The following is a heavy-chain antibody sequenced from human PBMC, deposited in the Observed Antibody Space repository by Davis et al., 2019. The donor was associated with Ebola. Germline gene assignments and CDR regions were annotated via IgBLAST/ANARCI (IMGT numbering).Heavy chain of an antibody. Sequence: GESLKISCAASGFTVSSNYMSWVRQAPGKGLEWVSVIYSGGSTYYADSVKGRFTISRDNSKNTLYLQMNSLRAEDTAVYYCAKEGDLDYWGQGTLVTVSS. V-gene: IGHV3-53*01. CDR2: IYSGGST. CDR3: AKEGDLDY. CDR1: GFTVSSNY. J-gene: IGHJ4*02.